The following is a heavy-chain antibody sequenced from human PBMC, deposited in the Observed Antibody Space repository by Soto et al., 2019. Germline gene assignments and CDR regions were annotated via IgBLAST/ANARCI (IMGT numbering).Heavy chain of an antibody. CDR2: IYPGDSDT. CDR1: GYSFTSYW. V-gene: IGHV5-51*01. CDR3: ARSGVGAKFYNWFDP. D-gene: IGHD1-26*01. J-gene: IGHJ5*02. Sequence: GEALKISCKGSGYSFTSYWIGWVRQMPGKGLEWTGIIYPGDSDTRYSPSFQGQVTISADKSISTAYLQWSSLKASDTAMYYCARSGVGAKFYNWFDPWGQGTLVTVSS.